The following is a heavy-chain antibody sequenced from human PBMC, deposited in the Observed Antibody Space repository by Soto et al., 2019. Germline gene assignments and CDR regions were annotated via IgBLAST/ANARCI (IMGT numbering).Heavy chain of an antibody. Sequence: EVQLVESGVGLVQPGGSLRLSGAVSGITFRSYWMHWIREAPGKGLVWVSHINSDASIINYADSVKGRFTISRDNARNTLYLQMNSLRVDDTAIYYCASDAAAGLKFWGQGTVVTVSS. CDR1: GITFRSYW. CDR3: ASDAAAGLKF. J-gene: IGHJ4*02. CDR2: INSDASII. V-gene: IGHV3-74*01. D-gene: IGHD6-13*01.